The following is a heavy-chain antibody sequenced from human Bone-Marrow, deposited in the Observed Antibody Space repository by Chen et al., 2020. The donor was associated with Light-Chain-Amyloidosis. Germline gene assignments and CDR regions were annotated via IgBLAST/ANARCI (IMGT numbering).Heavy chain of an antibody. CDR1: GYTFPNYW. CDR2: IYPDDSDA. D-gene: IGHD5-12*01. J-gene: IGHJ4*02. V-gene: IGHV5-51*01. Sequence: EVQLEQSGPEVKKPGESLEISCKGSGYTFPNYWIGCVRQMPGKGLEWMGVIYPDDSDARYSPSFEGQVTISADKSIPTAYLQWRSLKASYTAMYYCARRRDGYNFDYWGQGTLVTVSS. CDR3: ARRRDGYNFDY.